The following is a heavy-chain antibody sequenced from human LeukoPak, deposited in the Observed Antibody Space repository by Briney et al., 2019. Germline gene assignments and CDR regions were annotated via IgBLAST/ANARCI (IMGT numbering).Heavy chain of an antibody. CDR1: GFNLSTYG. J-gene: IGHJ4*02. V-gene: IGHV3-33*01. Sequence: GGSLRLSCAASGFNLSTYGMHWVRQAPGKGLEWVADIWYDGNNKFYADSVKGRFTISRDNSKNTVHLQMYSLRDEDTAVYYCARGHRGDGDSIDFWGQGSLVTVSS. D-gene: IGHD4-17*01. CDR2: IWYDGNNK. CDR3: ARGHRGDGDSIDF.